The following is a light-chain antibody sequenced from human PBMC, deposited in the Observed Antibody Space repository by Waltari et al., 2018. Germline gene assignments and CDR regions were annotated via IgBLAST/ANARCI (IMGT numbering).Light chain of an antibody. CDR2: NND. CDR3: ATWDVTLNGVV. CDR1: TSNIGQST. J-gene: IGLJ3*02. V-gene: IGLV1-44*01. Sequence: QSVLTQPPSASGTPGQTVTISCSGNTSNIGQSTVSWYHQVPGTAPKLLIYNNDARPSGVPGRCSGSKSGTSASLAISGLQSDEDSDYFCATWDVTLNGVVFGGGTRLTVL.